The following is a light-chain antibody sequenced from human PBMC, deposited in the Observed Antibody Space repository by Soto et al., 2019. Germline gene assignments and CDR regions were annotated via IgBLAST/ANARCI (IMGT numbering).Light chain of an antibody. J-gene: IGLJ2*01. CDR3: SSYAASTNLGV. V-gene: IGLV2-8*01. CDR1: SSDVGGYNY. CDR2: EVS. Sequence: QSVLTQPPSASGSPGQSVTISCIGTSSDVGGYNYVSWYQQHPGKAPKLMIYEVSKRPSGVPDRFSGSKSGNTASLTVSGLQARDEADYSCSSYAASTNLGVFGGGPKLTAL.